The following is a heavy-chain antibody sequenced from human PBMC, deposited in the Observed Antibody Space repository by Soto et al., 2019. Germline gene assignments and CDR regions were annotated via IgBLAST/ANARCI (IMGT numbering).Heavy chain of an antibody. J-gene: IGHJ4*02. CDR1: GYTFTAYG. D-gene: IGHD3-22*01. V-gene: IGHV1-18*01. CDR2: ISYNGNT. Sequence: PSVKVSCKASGYTFTAYGITWVRQAPGQGLEWMGWISYNGNTNYAQKFQGRVTMTADTSTSTADMELRSLRSDDTAVYYCARVDDYFDSSGYYYWGQGTLVTVSS. CDR3: ARVDDYFDSSGYYY.